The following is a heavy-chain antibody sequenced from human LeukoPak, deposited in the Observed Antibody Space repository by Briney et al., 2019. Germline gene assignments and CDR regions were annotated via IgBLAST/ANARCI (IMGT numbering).Heavy chain of an antibody. J-gene: IGHJ5*02. CDR2: IRYDGSNK. CDR1: GFTFSSYG. Sequence: GGSLRLSCAASGFTFSSYGMHWVRQAPGMGLEWVAFIRYDGSNKYYADSVKGRFTISRDNSKNTLYLQMNSLRAEDTAVYYCARGEDSSGYRNWFDPWGQGTLVTVSS. CDR3: ARGEDSSGYRNWFDP. D-gene: IGHD3-22*01. V-gene: IGHV3-30*02.